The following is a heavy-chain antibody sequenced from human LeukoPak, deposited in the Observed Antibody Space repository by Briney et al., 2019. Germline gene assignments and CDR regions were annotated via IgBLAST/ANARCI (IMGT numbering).Heavy chain of an antibody. D-gene: IGHD3-22*01. J-gene: IGHJ4*02. Sequence: SETLSLTCTVSGGSLSSYFWSWIRQPPGKGLEWIGYIYYSGGTNYNPSLKSRVTISVDTSKNQFSLKLSSVTAADTAVYYCARDTNDDKVPGCWGQGTLVTVSS. CDR3: ARDTNDDKVPGC. V-gene: IGHV4-59*01. CDR1: GGSLSSYF. CDR2: IYYSGGT.